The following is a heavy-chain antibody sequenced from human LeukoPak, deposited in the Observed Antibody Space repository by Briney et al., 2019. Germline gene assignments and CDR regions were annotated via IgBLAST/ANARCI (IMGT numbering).Heavy chain of an antibody. V-gene: IGHV3-9*01. Sequence: GGSLRLSCAASGFTFHVDAMHWVRQAPGKGLEWVSGVSWNSEIIGYADSVRGRFTISRDNAKNFLYLQMNSLRLEDTALYYCALKVDSSGYYSVGAFDYWGQGTLVTVSS. CDR2: VSWNSEII. CDR3: ALKVDSSGYYSVGAFDY. D-gene: IGHD3-22*01. CDR1: GFTFHVDA. J-gene: IGHJ4*02.